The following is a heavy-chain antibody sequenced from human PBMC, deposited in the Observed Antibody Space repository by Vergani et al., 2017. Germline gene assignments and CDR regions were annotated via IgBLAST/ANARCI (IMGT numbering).Heavy chain of an antibody. CDR2: IKQDGSEK. Sequence: EVQLVESGGGLVQPGGSLRLSCAASGFTFSSYWMSWVRQAPGKGLEWVANIKQDGSEKYYVDSVKGRFTISRDNAKNSLYLQMNSLRAEDTAVYYCARDPSSSMIVVVTYFDYWGQGTLVTVSS. CDR3: ARDPSSSMIVVVTYFDY. D-gene: IGHD3-22*01. V-gene: IGHV3-7*01. J-gene: IGHJ4*02. CDR1: GFTFSSYW.